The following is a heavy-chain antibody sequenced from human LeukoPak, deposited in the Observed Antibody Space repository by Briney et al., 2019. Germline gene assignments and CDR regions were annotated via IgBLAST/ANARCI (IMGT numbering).Heavy chain of an antibody. Sequence: SVKVSCKASGGTFISYAISWVRQAPGQGLEWMGGIIPIFGTANYAQKFQGRVTITADESTSTAYMELSSLRSEDTAVYYCAGGRGYSYGPKEPWGQGTLVTVSS. CDR1: GGTFISYA. J-gene: IGHJ5*02. D-gene: IGHD5-18*01. CDR2: IIPIFGTA. CDR3: AGGRGYSYGPKEP. V-gene: IGHV1-69*13.